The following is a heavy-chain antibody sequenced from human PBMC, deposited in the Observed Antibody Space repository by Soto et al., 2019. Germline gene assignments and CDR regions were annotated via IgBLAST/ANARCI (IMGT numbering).Heavy chain of an antibody. CDR3: ARGLRIYYDRSGLHY. CDR1: GFTFSNYE. V-gene: IGHV3-48*03. CDR2: ISYTGSTI. D-gene: IGHD3-22*01. Sequence: GGSLRLSCAASGFTFSNYEMNWVRQTPGKGLEWVSYISYTGSTIYYADSVRGRFTISRDNSKNSLYLQMNSLRAEDTAVYYCARGLRIYYDRSGLHYWGQGTLFTVSS. J-gene: IGHJ4*02.